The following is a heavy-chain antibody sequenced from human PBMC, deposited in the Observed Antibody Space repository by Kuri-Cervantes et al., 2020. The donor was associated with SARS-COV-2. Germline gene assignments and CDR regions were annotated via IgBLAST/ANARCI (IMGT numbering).Heavy chain of an antibody. CDR3: ARVLDYGDARNDY. Sequence: GGSLRLSCAASGFTFSSYAMSWVRQAPGKGLEWFSAISGSGGSTYYADSVKGRFTISRDNSKNTLYLQMSSLRAEDTALYYCARVLDYGDARNDYWGQGTRVTVSS. J-gene: IGHJ4*02. V-gene: IGHV3-23*01. D-gene: IGHD4-17*01. CDR2: ISGSGGST. CDR1: GFTFSSYA.